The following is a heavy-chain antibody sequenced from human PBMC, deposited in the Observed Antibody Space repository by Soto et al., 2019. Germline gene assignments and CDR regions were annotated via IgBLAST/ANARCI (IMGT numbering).Heavy chain of an antibody. CDR3: ASDEGYCSSSICYDVFDI. V-gene: IGHV3-7*01. CDR2: IKRDGSEK. J-gene: IGHJ3*02. D-gene: IGHD2-2*01. Sequence: VQLAESGGGLVQPGGSLRLSCAASGFTFSGYWMTWVRQAPGKGLEWVANIKRDGSEKNYADSVKGRFTSSRDNAKNSLYLQMNSVRAEDTAVYYCASDEGYCSSSICYDVFDIWGRGTMVTVSS. CDR1: GFTFSGYW.